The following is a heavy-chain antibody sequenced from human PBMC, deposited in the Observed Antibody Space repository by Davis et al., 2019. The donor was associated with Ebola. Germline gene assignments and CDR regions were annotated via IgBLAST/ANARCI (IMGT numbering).Heavy chain of an antibody. V-gene: IGHV3-7*01. CDR2: IKQDGVEE. Sequence: PGGSLRLSCAASGFSFNTYWMTWVRQGPGKGLEWVANIKQDGVEEYYVDSVKGRFTVSRDDAKNSLYLQMKSLRAEDTAVYYCARFLWSGYPYYHYYGMDVWGQGTTVTVSS. CDR1: GFSFNTYW. CDR3: ARFLWSGYPYYHYYGMDV. J-gene: IGHJ6*02. D-gene: IGHD3-3*01.